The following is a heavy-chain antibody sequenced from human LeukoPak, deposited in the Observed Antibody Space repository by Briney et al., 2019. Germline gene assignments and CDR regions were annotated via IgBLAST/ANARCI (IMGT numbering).Heavy chain of an antibody. Sequence: GSLRLSRAASGFTFSSYAMSWVRQAPGKGLEWVSAISGSGGSTYYADSVKGRFTISRDNSKNTLYLQMNSLRAEDTAVYYCAKTESYYYDSSGYRGAFDIWGQGTMVTVSS. CDR3: AKTESYYYDSSGYRGAFDI. CDR1: GFTFSSYA. CDR2: ISGSGGST. V-gene: IGHV3-23*01. D-gene: IGHD3-22*01. J-gene: IGHJ3*02.